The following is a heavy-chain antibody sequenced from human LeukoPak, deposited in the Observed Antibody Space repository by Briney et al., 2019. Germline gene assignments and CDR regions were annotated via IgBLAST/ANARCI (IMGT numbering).Heavy chain of an antibody. V-gene: IGHV3-48*04. D-gene: IGHD1-26*01. Sequence: PGGSLRLSCAASGFTFSSYSMNWVRQAPGKGLEWVSYISSSSSTIYYADSVKGRFIISRDNAKNSLYLQMNSLRAEDTAVYYCARELLGAFDYWGQGTLVTVSS. CDR3: ARELLGAFDY. CDR1: GFTFSSYS. J-gene: IGHJ4*02. CDR2: ISSSSSTI.